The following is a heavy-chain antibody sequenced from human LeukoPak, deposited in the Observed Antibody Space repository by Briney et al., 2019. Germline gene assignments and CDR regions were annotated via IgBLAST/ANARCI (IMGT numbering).Heavy chain of an antibody. D-gene: IGHD3-10*01. J-gene: IGHJ4*02. V-gene: IGHV4-34*01. Sequence: SETLSLTCAVSGGSLSGYFWGWIRQPPGKGLEWIGEINHNGRTNYNASLKSRVTISADTSKNLLSLKLSSVPAADTAVYYCARVRAEVRGVINDLDYWGQGTLVTVSS. CDR3: ARVRAEVRGVINDLDY. CDR2: INHNGRT. CDR1: GGSLSGYF.